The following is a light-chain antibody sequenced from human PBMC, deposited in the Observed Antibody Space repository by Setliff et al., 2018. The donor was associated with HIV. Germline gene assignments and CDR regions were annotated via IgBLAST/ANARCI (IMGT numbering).Light chain of an antibody. CDR2: SVT. V-gene: IGLV2-14*03. Sequence: QSALTQPASVSGSPGQSITISCSGTNSDIGSLDYVSWYQQHPGKAPKLIIFSVTYRPSGVSDRFSGSKSGNTASLTISGLQPEDEADYYCASHRDTNTLEVFGTGTKVTVL. J-gene: IGLJ1*01. CDR3: ASHRDTNTLEV. CDR1: NSDIGSLDY.